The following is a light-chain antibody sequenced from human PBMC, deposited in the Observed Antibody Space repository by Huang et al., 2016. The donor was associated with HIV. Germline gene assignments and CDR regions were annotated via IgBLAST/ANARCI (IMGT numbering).Light chain of an antibody. V-gene: IGKV3-20*01. CDR1: QSVSSSY. CDR2: GAS. CDR3: QQYGRSLWT. Sequence: EIVLTQSPGTLSLSPGERATLSCRARQSVSSSYLAWYQQKPGQAPRLLIYGASSRATGIPDRFSGRGSGTDFTLTISRLEPEDFAVYYCQQYGRSLWTFGQGTKVENK. J-gene: IGKJ1*01.